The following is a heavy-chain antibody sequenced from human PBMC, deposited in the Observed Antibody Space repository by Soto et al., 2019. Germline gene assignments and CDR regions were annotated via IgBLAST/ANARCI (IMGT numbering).Heavy chain of an antibody. D-gene: IGHD6-19*01. CDR1: GFTFSIDD. V-gene: IGHV3-30*18. CDR2: ISYDGTKT. J-gene: IGHJ4*02. Sequence: QVQRVESGGGVVQPGRSLRVSCAASGFTFSIDDMHWVRQAPGTGLEWVAVISYDGTKTYYADSVKGRFTISRDNSKNTVYLQMNSLRDEDTAVYYCAKDRGPRRQWLIDPCDYWGQGTLVTVSP. CDR3: AKDRGPRRQWLIDPCDY.